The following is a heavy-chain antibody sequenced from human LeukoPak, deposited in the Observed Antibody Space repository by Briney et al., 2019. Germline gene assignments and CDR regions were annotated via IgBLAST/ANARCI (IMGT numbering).Heavy chain of an antibody. CDR3: ARETWDSRTTDY. CDR1: GGSISSSSYY. Sequence: PSETLSLTCTVSGGSISSSSYYWGWIRQPPGKGLEWIGSIYYSGSTYYNPSLKSRVTMSVDTSKNQFSLKLSSVTAADTAVYYCARETWDSRTTDYWGQGTLVTVSS. CDR2: IYYSGST. D-gene: IGHD3-22*01. J-gene: IGHJ4*02. V-gene: IGHV4-39*07.